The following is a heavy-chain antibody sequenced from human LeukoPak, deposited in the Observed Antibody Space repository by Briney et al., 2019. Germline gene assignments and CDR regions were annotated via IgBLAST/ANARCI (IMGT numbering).Heavy chain of an antibody. V-gene: IGHV3-23*02. CDR3: AKAGSIRFDY. CDR1: GFTFSSYA. CDR2: ISGSGGRGGYT. Sequence: GGSLRLSCAASGFTFSSYAMSWVRQAPGKGLEWVSCISGSGGRGGYTYYGASVKGRFTISRDNSKNTLYLQINSLRADDTAVYYCAKAGSIRFDYWGKGTLVTVSS. J-gene: IGHJ4*02. D-gene: IGHD3-3*02.